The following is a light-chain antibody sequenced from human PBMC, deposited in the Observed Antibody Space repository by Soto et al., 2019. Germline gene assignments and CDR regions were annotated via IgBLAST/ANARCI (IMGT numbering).Light chain of an antibody. CDR3: SSYAGSNNFV. V-gene: IGLV2-8*01. J-gene: IGLJ1*01. CDR1: SSDVGYYDY. CDR2: EAT. Sequence: QSVLTQPPSASGFPGQSVTISCTGTSSDVGYYDYVSWYQQHPGKAPKLVIYEATKRPSGVPDRVSASKSGNTASLTVSGLRAEEVVDYYCSSYAGSNNFVFGSGTKVNVL.